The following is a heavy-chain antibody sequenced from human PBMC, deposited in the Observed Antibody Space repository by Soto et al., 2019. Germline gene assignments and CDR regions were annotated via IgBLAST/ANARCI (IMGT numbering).Heavy chain of an antibody. D-gene: IGHD3-16*01. Sequence: QITLKESGPTLVKPTQTLTLTCTFSGCSLSTSGVGVGWLRQPPGKALEWLALIYWEDGKRYSPSLKSRLTIPNDTSNSQVVLTLTNMDPVDTATYYCAHRRRGSYCDSWGQGTLVTVSS. CDR3: AHRRRGSYCDS. CDR1: GCSLSTSGVG. V-gene: IGHV2-5*02. CDR2: IYWEDGK. J-gene: IGHJ4*02.